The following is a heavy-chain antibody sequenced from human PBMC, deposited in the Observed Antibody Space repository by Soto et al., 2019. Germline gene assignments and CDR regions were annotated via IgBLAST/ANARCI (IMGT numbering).Heavy chain of an antibody. D-gene: IGHD2-2*01. V-gene: IGHV3-9*01. J-gene: IGHJ5*02. CDR1: GFTFDDHA. CDR2: ISWNSVTI. CDR3: AKDIVSCISSYCRNRFDP. Sequence: PGGSLRLSCAASGFTFDDHATHWVRQAPGKGLEWVSGISWNSVTIAYADSVKGRFTISRDNAKNSLYLQMNSLRAEDTALYYCAKDIVSCISSYCRNRFDPWGQGTLVTVSS.